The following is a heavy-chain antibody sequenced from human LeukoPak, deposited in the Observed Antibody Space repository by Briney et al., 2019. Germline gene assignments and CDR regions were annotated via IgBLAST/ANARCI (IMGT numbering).Heavy chain of an antibody. CDR3: ARGPNWFDP. CDR1: GFIFSTYW. V-gene: IGHV3-7*01. J-gene: IGHJ5*02. Sequence: GGSLRLSCAASGFIFSTYWMSWVRQAPGKGLEWVASIKQDGNEKSYVDSVKGRFTISRGNAKNSLYLQMNSLRAEDTAVYYCARGPNWFDPWGQGTLVTVSS. CDR2: IKQDGNEK.